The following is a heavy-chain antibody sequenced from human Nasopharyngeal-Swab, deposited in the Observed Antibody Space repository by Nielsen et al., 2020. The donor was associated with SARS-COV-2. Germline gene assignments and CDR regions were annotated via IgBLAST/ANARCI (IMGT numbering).Heavy chain of an antibody. CDR1: GFTFSSYA. V-gene: IGHV3-64D*08. Sequence: GGSLRLSCSASGFTFSSYAMHWVRQAPGKGLEYVSAISSNGGSTYYADSVKGRFTISRNNSKNTLYLQMSSLRAEDTAVYYCVRLYDFWSGEPSWGQGTLVTVS. CDR3: VRLYDFWSGEPS. D-gene: IGHD3-3*01. J-gene: IGHJ5*02. CDR2: ISSNGGST.